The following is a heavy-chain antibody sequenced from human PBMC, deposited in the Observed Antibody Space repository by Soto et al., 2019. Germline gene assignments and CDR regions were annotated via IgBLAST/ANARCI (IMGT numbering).Heavy chain of an antibody. CDR2: IDPNTGGT. V-gene: IGHV1-2*02. CDR1: GYTFTDYY. CDR3: SRLNFYDSMGNTSAT. D-gene: IGHD3-22*01. J-gene: IGHJ5*02. Sequence: ASVEVSCKTSGYTFTDYYIHWGRQAPGQGLEWMGYIDPNTGGTTYAQNFQGRVTMTRDTSISTAYMDLSKLISDDTAVYYCSRLNFYDSMGNTSATWGQGTLVTVSS.